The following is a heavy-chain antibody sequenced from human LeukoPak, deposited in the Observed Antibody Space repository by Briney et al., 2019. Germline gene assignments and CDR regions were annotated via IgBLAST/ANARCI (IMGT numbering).Heavy chain of an antibody. CDR1: GFTFSSYS. D-gene: IGHD1-26*01. J-gene: IGHJ4*02. CDR2: ISSSSSYI. V-gene: IGHV3-21*01. Sequence: GGSLRLSCAASGFTFSSYSMNWVRQAPGKGLEWVSSISSSSSYIYYADSVKGRFTISRDNSKNTLYLQMNSLRAEDTALYYCARYGDSGTYPEYWGQGTLVTVSS. CDR3: ARYGDSGTYPEY.